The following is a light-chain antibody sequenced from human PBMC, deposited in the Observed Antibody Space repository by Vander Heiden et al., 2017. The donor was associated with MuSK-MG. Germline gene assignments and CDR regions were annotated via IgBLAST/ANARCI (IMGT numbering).Light chain of an antibody. CDR3: LQHNSYPRT. Sequence: DIQMTQSPSSLSASVGDRVTMTCRASQGIRNDLAWYQQRPGKPPKRLIYSTSSLESGVPSRFSGSGSGREFTLTISSLQPEDFATYYCLQHNSYPRTFGQGTKVEIK. J-gene: IGKJ1*01. CDR2: STS. V-gene: IGKV1-17*01. CDR1: QGIRND.